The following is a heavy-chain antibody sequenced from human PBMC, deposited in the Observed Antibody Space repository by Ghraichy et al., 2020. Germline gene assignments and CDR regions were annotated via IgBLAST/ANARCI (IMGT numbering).Heavy chain of an antibody. CDR3: ARDLTRGDWYFDL. J-gene: IGHJ2*01. CDR2: IYTSGST. Sequence: SETLSLTCTVSGGSISSSYWSWIRQPAGKGLEWIGRIYTSGSTNYNPSLKSRVTMSVDTSKNQFSLKLSSVTAADTAVYYCARDLTRGDWYFDLWGRGTLVTVSS. D-gene: IGHD3-10*01. V-gene: IGHV4-4*07. CDR1: GGSISSSY.